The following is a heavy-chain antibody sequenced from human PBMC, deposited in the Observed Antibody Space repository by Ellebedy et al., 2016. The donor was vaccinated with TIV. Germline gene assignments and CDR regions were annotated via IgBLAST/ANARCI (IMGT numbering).Heavy chain of an antibody. CDR2: ISGSGGST. J-gene: IGHJ4*02. V-gene: IGHV3-23*01. D-gene: IGHD2-15*01. Sequence: PGGSLRLSCVASGFTFSSFVMSWVRQAPGKGLEWVSAISGSGGSTYYADSVKGRCTISRDISRNTLYLQMNSLRAEETAVYYCAKDRALGYCTGGSCNTKWGQGTLVTVSS. CDR1: GFTFSSFV. CDR3: AKDRALGYCTGGSCNTK.